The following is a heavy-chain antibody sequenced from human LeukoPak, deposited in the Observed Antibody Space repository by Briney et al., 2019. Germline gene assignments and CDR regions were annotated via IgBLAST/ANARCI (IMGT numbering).Heavy chain of an antibody. CDR3: ARDHLVVPGGYEDHYYGMDV. CDR2: INPNSGGT. CDR1: GYTFTAYY. Sequence: ASVKVSCKASGYTFTAYYMHWVRQAPGRGLEWMGWINPNSGGTNYAQKFQGRVTMTRDTSISTANMELSRLRSDDTAVYYCARDHLVVPGGYEDHYYGMDVWGQGTTVTVSS. J-gene: IGHJ6*02. D-gene: IGHD2-2*01. V-gene: IGHV1-2*02.